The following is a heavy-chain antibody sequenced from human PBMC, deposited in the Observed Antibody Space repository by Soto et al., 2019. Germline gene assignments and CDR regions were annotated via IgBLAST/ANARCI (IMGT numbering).Heavy chain of an antibody. D-gene: IGHD6-13*01. V-gene: IGHV3-23*01. CDR2: ISGSGGST. CDR3: AKTGPSSSWYASYFDY. J-gene: IGHJ4*02. Sequence: LRLSCAASGFTFSSYAMRWVRQAPGKGLEWVSAISGSGGSTYYADSVKGRFTISRDNSKNTLYLQMNSLRAEDTAVYYCAKTGPSSSWYASYFDYWGQGTLVTVSS. CDR1: GFTFSSYA.